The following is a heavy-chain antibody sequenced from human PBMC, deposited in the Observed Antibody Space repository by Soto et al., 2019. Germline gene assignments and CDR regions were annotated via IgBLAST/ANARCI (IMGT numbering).Heavy chain of an antibody. CDR3: ARDKLNYDILPGYDY. Sequence: GASVKVSCKASGGTFSSYTISWVRQAPGQGLEWMGRIIPILGIANYAQKFQGRVTITADKSTSTAYMELSSLRSEDTAVYYCARDKLNYDILPGYDYWGQGTLVTVSS. D-gene: IGHD3-9*01. J-gene: IGHJ4*02. CDR1: GGTFSSYT. V-gene: IGHV1-69*04. CDR2: IIPILGIA.